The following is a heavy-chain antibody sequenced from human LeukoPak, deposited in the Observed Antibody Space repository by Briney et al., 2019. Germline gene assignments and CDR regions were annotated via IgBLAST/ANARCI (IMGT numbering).Heavy chain of an antibody. CDR3: ARDYYPHYGYSLDY. V-gene: IGHV1-18*01. CDR2: ISAHNGNT. J-gene: IGHJ4*02. D-gene: IGHD2-15*01. CDR1: GYTFTSYG. Sequence: ASAKVSCKASGYTFTSYGISWVRQAPGQGLEWMGWISAHNGNTNYAQKLQGRVTMTTDTSTSTAYMELRSLRSDDTAVYYCARDYYPHYGYSLDYWGQGTLVTVSS.